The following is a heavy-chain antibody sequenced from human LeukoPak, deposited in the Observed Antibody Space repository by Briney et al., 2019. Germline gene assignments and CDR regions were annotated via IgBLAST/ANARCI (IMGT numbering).Heavy chain of an antibody. CDR2: IIPAFGTA. Sequence: ASVKVSCKASGGTFGSYPITWVRHAPGQGLEWVGGIIPAFGTANYAQKFQGRVTITADESTSTAYMELSSLRSEDMAVYYCARAYDFWKWGVDFWGQGTLVTVSS. J-gene: IGHJ4*02. CDR3: ARAYDFWKWGVDF. D-gene: IGHD3-3*01. V-gene: IGHV1-69*13. CDR1: GGTFGSYP.